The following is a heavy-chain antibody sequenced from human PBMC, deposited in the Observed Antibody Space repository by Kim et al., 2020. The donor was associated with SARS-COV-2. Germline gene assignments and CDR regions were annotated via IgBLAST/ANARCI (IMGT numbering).Heavy chain of an antibody. D-gene: IGHD5-18*01. CDR3: ATDPTDVDTAMDYYYYGMDV. CDR2: IIPIFGTA. Sequence: SVKVSCKASGGTFSSYAISWVRQAPGQGLEWMGGIIPIFGTANYAQKFQGRVTITADESTSTAYMELSSLRSEDTAVYYCATDPTDVDTAMDYYYYGMDVWGQGTTATVSS. J-gene: IGHJ6*02. CDR1: GGTFSSYA. V-gene: IGHV1-69*13.